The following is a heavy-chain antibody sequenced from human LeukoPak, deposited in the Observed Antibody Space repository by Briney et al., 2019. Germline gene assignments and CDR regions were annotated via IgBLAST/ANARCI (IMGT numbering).Heavy chain of an antibody. CDR2: ISGSGGGT. CDR3: VQEGPRGLAFDV. CDR1: GATFSSYV. J-gene: IGHJ3*01. Sequence: GGSLRLSCEASGATFSSYVMSWVRQAPGKGPEWVSGISGSGGGTYYADFVKGRFAISRDNSKNTLYLQMNSLRAEDSAVYYCVQEGPRGLAFDVWGQGTKVTVSS. V-gene: IGHV3-23*01.